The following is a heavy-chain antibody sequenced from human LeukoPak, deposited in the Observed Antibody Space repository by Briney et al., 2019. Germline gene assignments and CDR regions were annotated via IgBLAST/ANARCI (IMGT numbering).Heavy chain of an antibody. V-gene: IGHV3-48*03. CDR1: GFGFSTYE. J-gene: IGHJ2*01. CDR3: ARQRDSGSFHPSYFDI. CDR2: ISGCGNTV. D-gene: IGHD1-26*01. Sequence: GGSLRLSCEASGFGFSTYEMNWVRQAPGKGLEWVSYISGCGNTVYYADSLKGRFSISRDNAKSSLYLQINSLRAEDTAVYYCARQRDSGSFHPSYFDIWGRGTLVTVSS.